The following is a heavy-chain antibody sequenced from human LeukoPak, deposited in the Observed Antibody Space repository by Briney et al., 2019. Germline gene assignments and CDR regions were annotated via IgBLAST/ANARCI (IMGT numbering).Heavy chain of an antibody. Sequence: ASVKVSCKASGYTFTSYAMHWVRQAPGQRLEWMGWINAGNGNTKYSQKFQGRVTITRDTSASTAYMELSSLRSEDTAVYYCARVKQWLVARYYYYYGMDVWGKGTTVTVPS. CDR3: ARVKQWLVARYYYYYGMDV. CDR2: INAGNGNT. J-gene: IGHJ6*04. V-gene: IGHV1-3*01. D-gene: IGHD6-19*01. CDR1: GYTFTSYA.